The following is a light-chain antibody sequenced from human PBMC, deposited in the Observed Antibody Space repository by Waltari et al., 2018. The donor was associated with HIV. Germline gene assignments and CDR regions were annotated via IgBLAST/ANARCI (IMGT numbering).Light chain of an antibody. J-gene: IGLJ2*01. CDR2: YDS. CDR3: QVWDPSGDHLI. CDR1: NIRPQS. V-gene: IGLV3-21*04. Sequence: SYALTQPPSVPVAPGHTARITCAAHNIRPQSLHWYQQTPGHAPLLVLYYDSVRPPWSPERFSGSNSGNSATLTIIRVEAGDEADYYCQVWDPSGDHLIFGGGTKLTVL.